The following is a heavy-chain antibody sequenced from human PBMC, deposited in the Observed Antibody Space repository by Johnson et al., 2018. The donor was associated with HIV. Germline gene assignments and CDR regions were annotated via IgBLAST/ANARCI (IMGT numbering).Heavy chain of an antibody. CDR1: GFTVSSYY. D-gene: IGHD3-22*01. CDR2: IYSGGST. Sequence: VQLMESGGGLVQPGGSLRLSCAASGFTVSSYYMSWVRQAPGKGLEWVSVIYSGGSTYYADSVKGRFSISRDNSKNIVYLQMNSLRAEDTAVYYCARIHNTMIVVIFDAFDIWGQGTMVTVSS. CDR3: ARIHNTMIVVIFDAFDI. J-gene: IGHJ3*02. V-gene: IGHV3-66*02.